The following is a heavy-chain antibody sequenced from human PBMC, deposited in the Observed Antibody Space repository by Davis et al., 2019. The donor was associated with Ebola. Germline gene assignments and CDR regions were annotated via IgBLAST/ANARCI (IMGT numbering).Heavy chain of an antibody. Sequence: GESLKISCAASGFTFSSYWMHWVRQAPGKGLVWVSRINSDGSSTSYAGSVKGRFTISRDNAKNTLYLQMNSLRAEDTAVYYCARAGVVPAAIRSWGMDVWGQGTTVTVSS. V-gene: IGHV3-74*01. CDR3: ARAGVVPAAIRSWGMDV. CDR1: GFTFSSYW. J-gene: IGHJ6*02. D-gene: IGHD2-2*02. CDR2: INSDGSST.